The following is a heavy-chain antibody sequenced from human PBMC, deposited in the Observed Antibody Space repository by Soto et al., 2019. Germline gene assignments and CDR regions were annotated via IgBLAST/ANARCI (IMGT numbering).Heavy chain of an antibody. D-gene: IGHD3-3*01. CDR1: GGSISSRGYY. Sequence: PSETLSLTCTVSGGSISSRGYYWAWIRQPPGKGLEWIGSMYFSGSIYDSPSLKSRITIWVDTAKNQFSLKLNSVTAADTAVYYCARHEWSTHPDGLHVGGPGTSATVS. J-gene: IGHJ6*02. CDR3: ARHEWSTHPDGLHV. V-gene: IGHV4-39*01. CDR2: MYFSGSI.